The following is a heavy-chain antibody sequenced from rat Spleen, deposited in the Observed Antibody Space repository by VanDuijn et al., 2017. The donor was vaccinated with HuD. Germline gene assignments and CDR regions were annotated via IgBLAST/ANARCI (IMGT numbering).Heavy chain of an antibody. CDR2: IIYDGSRT. J-gene: IGHJ2*01. CDR3: ARHTPFNYGTVGDY. Sequence: EVKLVESGGGLVPPGRSLKLSCAASGFNFNDYWMGWVRQAPTKGLEWVATIIYDGSRTSYRDSVKGRFTISRDNAKSNLYLQMDSLRSEDTATYYCARHTPFNYGTVGDYWGQGVMVTVSS. D-gene: IGHD1-11*01. V-gene: IGHV5-29*01. CDR1: GFNFNDYW.